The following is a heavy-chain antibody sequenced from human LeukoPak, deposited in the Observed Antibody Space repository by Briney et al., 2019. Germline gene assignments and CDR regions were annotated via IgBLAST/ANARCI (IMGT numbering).Heavy chain of an antibody. CDR3: ARDVSITPRPGRTYYYYYGMDV. Sequence: GGSLRLSCAVSGFTFSSYWMHWVRQAPGKGLMWVSRINSDGSSASYADSVKGRFTISRDNAKNTLYLQMNSLRAEDTAVYYCARDVSITPRPGRTYYYYYGMDVWGQGTTVTVSS. V-gene: IGHV3-74*01. CDR2: INSDGSSA. D-gene: IGHD6-6*01. J-gene: IGHJ6*02. CDR1: GFTFSSYW.